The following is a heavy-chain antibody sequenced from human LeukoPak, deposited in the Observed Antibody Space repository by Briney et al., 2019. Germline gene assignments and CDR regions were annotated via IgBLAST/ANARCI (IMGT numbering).Heavy chain of an antibody. CDR1: GFTFGKYW. D-gene: IGHD3-3*01. J-gene: IGHJ4*02. CDR2: IKLDGSEK. Sequence: GGSLRLSCVASGFTFGKYWMSWVRQAPGKGLEWVANIKLDGSEKNYVDSVKGRFTISRDNTKNSLYLQMSSLRVEDTAVFYCARDQYDTWSRRGNFDSWGQGTLVTVSS. V-gene: IGHV3-7*03. CDR3: ARDQYDTWSRRGNFDS.